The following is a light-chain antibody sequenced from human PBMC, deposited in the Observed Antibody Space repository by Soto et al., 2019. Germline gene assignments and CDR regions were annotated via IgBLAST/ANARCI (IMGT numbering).Light chain of an antibody. V-gene: IGLV2-8*01. CDR2: EVS. J-gene: IGLJ2*01. CDR1: SSDVGVYNY. CDR3: SSYAGSNNVV. Sequence: QSALTQPPSASGSPGQSGTISCTGTSSDVGVYNYVSWYQQHPGKAPKLLIYEVSKRPSGVPARFSGSKSGNTASLTVSGRQAEDAADFYCSSYAGSNNVVFGGGTKVTVL.